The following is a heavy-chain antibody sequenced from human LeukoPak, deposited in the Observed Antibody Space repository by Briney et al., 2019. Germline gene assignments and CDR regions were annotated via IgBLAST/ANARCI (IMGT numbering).Heavy chain of an antibody. CDR2: INSDGSST. D-gene: IGHD6-19*01. V-gene: IGHV3-74*01. CDR1: GFTFSRYW. Sequence: PGGSLRLSCAASGFTFSRYWMHWVRQAPGKGLVWVSRINSDGSSTSYADSVKGRFTISRDNAKNTLYLQMNSLRAEDTAVYYCARVPITLAGTKDAKYFQHWAQGTLVTVSP. J-gene: IGHJ1*01. CDR3: ARVPITLAGTKDAKYFQH.